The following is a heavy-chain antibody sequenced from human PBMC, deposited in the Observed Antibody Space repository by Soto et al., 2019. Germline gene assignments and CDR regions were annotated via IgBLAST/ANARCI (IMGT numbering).Heavy chain of an antibody. D-gene: IGHD6-19*01. CDR3: TTWLPAHFDY. CDR1: GFTFSSYT. Sequence: GGSLRLSCAASGFTFSSYTLNWFRRAPGKGLEWVATSSDRRTGNTHYSDSVSGRFTLSRDYSRNILFLQMDSLRADDTALYSCTTWLPAHFDYWGRGTQVTVSS. J-gene: IGHJ4*02. V-gene: IGHV3-23*01. CDR2: SSDRRTGNT.